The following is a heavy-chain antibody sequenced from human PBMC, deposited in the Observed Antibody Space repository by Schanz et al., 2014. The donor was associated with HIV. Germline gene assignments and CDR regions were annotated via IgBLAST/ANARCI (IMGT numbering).Heavy chain of an antibody. CDR2: ISYDGSNK. CDR1: GFTFSTYG. D-gene: IGHD3-10*01. J-gene: IGHJ4*02. Sequence: VQLVESGGGLVKPGGSLRLSCAASGFTFSTYGMHWVRQGPGKGLEWVAFISYDGSNKYYADSVKGRFTVSRDNSKNTLYLQMNSLRAEDTAVYYCAKGQRGMVRGDIDYWGQGTLVTVSS. V-gene: IGHV3-30*18. CDR3: AKGQRGMVRGDIDY.